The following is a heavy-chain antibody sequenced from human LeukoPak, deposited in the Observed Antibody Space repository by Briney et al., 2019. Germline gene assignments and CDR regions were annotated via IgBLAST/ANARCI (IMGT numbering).Heavy chain of an antibody. J-gene: IGHJ4*02. V-gene: IGHV4-4*02. CDR1: GGSISSSYW. Sequence: SETLSLTCAVSGGSISSSYWWTWVRQPPGKGLEWIGEIYHSGSTNYNPSLKSRLSMSLDESRNQFSLKLTSVTAADTAVYYCGRGYWTGYHHLDFWGQGTLVTVSS. CDR3: GRGYWTGYHHLDF. CDR2: IYHSGST. D-gene: IGHD3/OR15-3a*01.